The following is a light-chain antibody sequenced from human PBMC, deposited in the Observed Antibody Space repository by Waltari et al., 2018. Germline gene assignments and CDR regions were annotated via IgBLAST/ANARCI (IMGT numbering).Light chain of an antibody. Sequence: SYELTQPPSVSVSPGQTARITCSGAALPKKYAYWYQQKSGQAPVLVISEDSKRPSGIPEGFSGSSSGTTATLTISGAQVEDEADYYCYSTDSSGHDRVFGGGTKLTVL. V-gene: IGLV3-10*01. J-gene: IGLJ3*02. CDR3: YSTDSSGHDRV. CDR2: EDS. CDR1: ALPKKY.